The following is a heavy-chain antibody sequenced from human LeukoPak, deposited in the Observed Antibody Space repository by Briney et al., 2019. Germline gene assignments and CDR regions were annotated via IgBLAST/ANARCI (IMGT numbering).Heavy chain of an antibody. CDR2: INPNSGGT. Sequence: GASVKVSCKASGYTFTGYYMHSVRQAPGQGLEWMGWINPNSGGTNYAQKFQGRVTMTRDTSISTAYMELSRLRSDDTAVYYCARDERYDSSGYPFDYWGQGTLVTVSS. CDR1: GYTFTGYY. CDR3: ARDERYDSSGYPFDY. J-gene: IGHJ4*02. V-gene: IGHV1-2*02. D-gene: IGHD3-22*01.